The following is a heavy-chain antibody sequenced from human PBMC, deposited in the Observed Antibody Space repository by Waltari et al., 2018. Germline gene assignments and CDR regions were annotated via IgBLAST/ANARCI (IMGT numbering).Heavy chain of an antibody. CDR3: SVSLNY. J-gene: IGHJ4*02. CDR2: IKQDGSGR. Sequence: EVHLVESGGGLVQPGESLRLSCAASGFTFSNSWMDWVRQAPGKGLEWVANIKQDGSGRHYVDSVKGRFTISRDNAQNLLFLQMNSLRAGDTAVYYCSVSLNYWGQGTLVTVSS. V-gene: IGHV3-7*01. CDR1: GFTFSNSW.